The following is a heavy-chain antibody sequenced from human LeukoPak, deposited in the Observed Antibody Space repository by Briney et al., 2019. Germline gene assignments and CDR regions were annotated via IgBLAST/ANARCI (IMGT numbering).Heavy chain of an antibody. CDR3: AKDLGVGAAGSSYFGMDV. J-gene: IGHJ6*02. CDR2: ISYIGSNK. D-gene: IGHD3-10*01. Sequence: GGSLRLSCAASGFTFSSFGMHWVRQAPGKGLEWVAVISYIGSNKYYAGSVKGRFTISRDNSKNTLYLQMNSLRAEDTAVYYCAKDLGVGAAGSSYFGMDVWGQGITVTVSS. V-gene: IGHV3-30*18. CDR1: GFTFSSFG.